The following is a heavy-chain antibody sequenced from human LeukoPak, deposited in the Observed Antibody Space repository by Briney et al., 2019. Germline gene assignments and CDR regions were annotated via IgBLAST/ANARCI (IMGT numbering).Heavy chain of an antibody. Sequence: ASVKVSCKASGYTFTNYGIAWVRQAPGQGLEWMGWISGYNFDTNYAERVQGRVTMTTHTSTTTAYMELRSLRSDDTAVYYCARTDGTPGTRLLDYWGQGTLVTVSS. CDR2: ISGYNFDT. V-gene: IGHV1-18*01. CDR1: GYTFTNYG. J-gene: IGHJ4*02. D-gene: IGHD1-14*01. CDR3: ARTDGTPGTRLLDY.